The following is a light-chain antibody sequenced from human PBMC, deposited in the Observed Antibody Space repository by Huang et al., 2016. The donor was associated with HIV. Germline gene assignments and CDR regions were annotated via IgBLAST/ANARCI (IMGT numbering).Light chain of an antibody. CDR3: QQSYSAPGYT. CDR1: QSIRNY. V-gene: IGKV1-39*01. CDR2: AAS. Sequence: DIQMTQSPSSLSASVGDRVTITCRASQSIRNYLNWYKQKPGKAPKPLIYAASTLQSGVPSRFSGSGSGTDFTLTISSLQPEDFATYYCQQSYSAPGYTFAQGTVLEIK. J-gene: IGKJ2*01.